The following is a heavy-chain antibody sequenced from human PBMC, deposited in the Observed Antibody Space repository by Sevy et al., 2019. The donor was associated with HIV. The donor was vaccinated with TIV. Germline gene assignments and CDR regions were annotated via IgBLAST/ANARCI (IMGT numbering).Heavy chain of an antibody. J-gene: IGHJ4*02. Sequence: GGSLRLSCAASGFTFSNYFINWVRQAPGKGLEWVSSISSGSSYIFYADSVKGRFTISRDNAENWLYLHMNSLRAEDTAVYYCARGDYYGSLYYFDYWGPGTLVTVSS. CDR2: ISSGSSYI. V-gene: IGHV3-21*01. CDR1: GFTFSNYF. D-gene: IGHD3-10*01. CDR3: ARGDYYGSLYYFDY.